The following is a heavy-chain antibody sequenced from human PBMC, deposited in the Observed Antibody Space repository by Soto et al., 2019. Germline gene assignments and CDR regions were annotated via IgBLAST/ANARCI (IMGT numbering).Heavy chain of an antibody. V-gene: IGHV3-30*18. Sequence: QVQLVESGGGVVQPGRSLRLSCAASGFTFSSYGMHWVRQAPGKGLEWVAVISYDGSNKYYADSVKGRFTISRDNSKNTLYLQMNSRRAEDTAVYYCAKDNPISSSSADYWGQGTLVTVSS. CDR3: AKDNPISSSSADY. CDR2: ISYDGSNK. CDR1: GFTFSSYG. D-gene: IGHD6-13*01. J-gene: IGHJ4*02.